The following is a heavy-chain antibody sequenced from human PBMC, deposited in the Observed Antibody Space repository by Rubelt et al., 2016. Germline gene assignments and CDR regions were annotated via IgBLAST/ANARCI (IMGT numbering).Heavy chain of an antibody. J-gene: IGHJ4*02. V-gene: IGHV1-18*01. CDR1: GYTFTTYG. CDR2: ISPSKGNT. CDR3: AREAYSGRYPLIDY. D-gene: IGHD1-26*01. Sequence: QVQLVQSGAEVKKPGASVKVSCKASGYTFTTYGINWVRQAPGQGLEWMGWISPSKGNTNHAQKRKGRGTMTTDTSTSTAYMELRSLRSDDTAVYYCAREAYSGRYPLIDYWGQGTLVTVSS.